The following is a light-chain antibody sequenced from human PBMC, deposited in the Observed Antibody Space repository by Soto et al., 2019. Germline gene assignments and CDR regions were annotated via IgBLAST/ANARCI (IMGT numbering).Light chain of an antibody. Sequence: QSALTQPASVSGSPGQSIAISCTGASIDFGGYNYVSWYQQHPGKAPKLMIYDVASRPSGVSDRFSGSKSGNTASLTISGLQAEDEADYYCSSYTSSSTLYVFGTGTKVTV. CDR1: SIDFGGYNY. J-gene: IGLJ1*01. V-gene: IGLV2-14*03. CDR2: DVA. CDR3: SSYTSSSTLYV.